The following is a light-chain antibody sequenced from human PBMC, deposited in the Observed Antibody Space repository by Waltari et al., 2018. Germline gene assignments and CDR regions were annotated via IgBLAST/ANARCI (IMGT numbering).Light chain of an antibody. CDR1: QGISSY. J-gene: IGKJ3*01. Sequence: IQLTQSPSPLSASVGARVTVTCRASQGISSYLAWYQQKPGKAPKLLLYAASTLQSGVPSRFSGSGSGTDFTLTISSLQSEDFATYYCQQLNSYPFTFGPGTQVEIK. CDR2: AAS. V-gene: IGKV1-9*01. CDR3: QQLNSYPFT.